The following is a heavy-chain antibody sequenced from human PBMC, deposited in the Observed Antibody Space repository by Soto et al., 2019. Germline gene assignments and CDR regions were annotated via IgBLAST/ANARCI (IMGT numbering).Heavy chain of an antibody. CDR2: ISAYNGNT. D-gene: IGHD4-17*01. CDR3: ARYGDYFSPEDHYYGIDV. Sequence: QVQLVQSGAEVKKPGASVKVSCKASGYTFTSYGISWVRQAPGQGLEWMGWISAYNGNTNYAQKLQGRVTMTTDTSSSTAYVELRSLRYDDTAVYYCARYGDYFSPEDHYYGIDVWGQGTTVTVSS. V-gene: IGHV1-18*01. J-gene: IGHJ6*02. CDR1: GYTFTSYG.